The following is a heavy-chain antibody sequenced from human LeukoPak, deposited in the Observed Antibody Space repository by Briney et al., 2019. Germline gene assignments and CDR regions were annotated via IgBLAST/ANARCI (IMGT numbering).Heavy chain of an antibody. Sequence: GGSLRLSCAASGFTFSSYWMSWLRQAPGKGLEWVANIKQDGSEKYYVDSVKGRFTISRDNAKNSLYLQMNSLRAEDTAVYYCARLLLRGYFDYWGQGTLVTVSS. CDR3: ARLLLRGYFDY. CDR1: GFTFSSYW. V-gene: IGHV3-7*01. CDR2: IKQDGSEK. J-gene: IGHJ4*02. D-gene: IGHD2-21*01.